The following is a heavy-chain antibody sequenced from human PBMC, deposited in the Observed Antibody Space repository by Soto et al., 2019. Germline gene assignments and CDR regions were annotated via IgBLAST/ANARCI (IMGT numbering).Heavy chain of an antibody. CDR2: IYSGDSII. CDR1: GYIFTSYW. D-gene: IGHD3-22*01. Sequence: PGESLKISCTGSGYIFTSYWIAWVRQMPGKGLEWMGIIYSGDSIIRYSPSFQGQVTISADKSISTAYLQWSSLKASDTAMYYCARRDSSGYREYYYGMDVWGQGTTVTVSS. CDR3: ARRDSSGYREYYYGMDV. J-gene: IGHJ6*02. V-gene: IGHV5-51*01.